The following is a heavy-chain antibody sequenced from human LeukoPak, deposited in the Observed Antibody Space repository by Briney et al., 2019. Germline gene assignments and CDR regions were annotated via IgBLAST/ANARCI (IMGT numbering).Heavy chain of an antibody. V-gene: IGHV3-21*01. CDR2: ISSSSSYI. CDR3: ARDEGRSDRYYYYGMDV. J-gene: IGHJ6*02. D-gene: IGHD3-10*01. CDR1: GFTFSSYS. Sequence: PGGSLRLSCAASGFTFSSYSMNWVRQAPGKGLEGVSSISSSSSYIYYADSVKGRFTISRDNAKNSLYLQMNSLRAEDTAVYYCARDEGRSDRYYYYGMDVWGQGTTVTVSS.